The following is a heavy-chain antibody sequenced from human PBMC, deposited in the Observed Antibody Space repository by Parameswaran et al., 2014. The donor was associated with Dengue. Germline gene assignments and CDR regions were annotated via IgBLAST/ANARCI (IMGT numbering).Heavy chain of an antibody. D-gene: IGHD6-19*01. J-gene: IGHJ4*02. Sequence: WIRQPRKGLEWIGYIYYSGSTNYNPSLKSRVTISVDTSKNQFSLKLSSVTAADTAVYYCASYSSGPDYWGQGTLVTVSS. V-gene: IGHV4-59*01. CDR2: IYYSGST. CDR3: ASYSSGPDY.